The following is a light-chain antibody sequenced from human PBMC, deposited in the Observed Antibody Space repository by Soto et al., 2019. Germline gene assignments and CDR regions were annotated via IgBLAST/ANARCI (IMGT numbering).Light chain of an antibody. J-gene: IGLJ2*01. CDR3: QTWGTGVV. CDR1: RGHSSYA. Sequence: QLVLTQSPSASASLGASVKLTCTLSRGHSSYAIAWHQQQPEKGPRYLMKLNSDGSHSKGDGIPDRFSGSSSGAERYLTISSLQSEDEDDYYCQTWGTGVVFGGGTKLTVL. V-gene: IGLV4-69*01. CDR2: LNSDGSH.